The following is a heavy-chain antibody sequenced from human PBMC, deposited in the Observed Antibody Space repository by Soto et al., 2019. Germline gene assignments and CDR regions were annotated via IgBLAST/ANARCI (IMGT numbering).Heavy chain of an antibody. D-gene: IGHD3-10*01. CDR1: GFTFSSYG. CDR3: AREQHYYYARGAFDI. CDR2: IWYDGSNK. V-gene: IGHV3-33*01. J-gene: IGHJ3*02. Sequence: QVQLVESGGGLVQPGRSLRLSCAASGFTFSSYGMHWVRQAPGKRLEWVAVIWYDGSNKYYADSVKGRVTIARDNSKNTLYLQMNRLRAEDKAVYYCAREQHYYYARGAFDIWGQGTIVTVSS.